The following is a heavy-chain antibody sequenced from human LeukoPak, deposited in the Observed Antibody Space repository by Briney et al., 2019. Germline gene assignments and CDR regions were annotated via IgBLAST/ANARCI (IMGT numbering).Heavy chain of an antibody. CDR3: ARVIKSSTGDYSDY. D-gene: IGHD2-2*01. CDR2: IYYSGST. J-gene: IGHJ4*02. Sequence: SETLSLTCTVSGGSISSSSYYWGWIRQPPGKGLEWIGSIYYSGSTYYNPSLKSRVTISVDTSKNQFSLKLSSVTAADTAVYYCARVIKSSTGDYSDYWGQGTLVTVSS. CDR1: GGSISSSSYY. V-gene: IGHV4-39*01.